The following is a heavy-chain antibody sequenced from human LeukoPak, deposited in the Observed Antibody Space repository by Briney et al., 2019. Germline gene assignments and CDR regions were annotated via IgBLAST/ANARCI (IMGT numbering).Heavy chain of an antibody. CDR1: SGSISSSIYY. D-gene: IGHD4-17*01. CDR2: IYYSGST. Sequence: SETLSLTCTVSSGSISSSIYYWGWIRQPPGKGLEWIGSIYYSGSTYYNPSLKSRVTISVDTSKNQFSLKLSSVTAADTAVYYCARIDTVFDYWGQGTLVTVSS. J-gene: IGHJ4*02. V-gene: IGHV4-39*01. CDR3: ARIDTVFDY.